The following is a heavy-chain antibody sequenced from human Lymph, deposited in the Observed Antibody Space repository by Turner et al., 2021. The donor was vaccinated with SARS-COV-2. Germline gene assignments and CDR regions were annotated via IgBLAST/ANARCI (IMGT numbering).Heavy chain of an antibody. J-gene: IGHJ6*02. CDR1: GIIVSRNY. V-gene: IGHV3-53*02. D-gene: IGHD6-13*01. CDR2: IYSGGTT. Sequence: VHLVETGGGLIQPGGSLRLSCAASGIIVSRNYMNWVRQAPGKGLEWVSVIYSGGTTDYADSVKGRFTISRDNSKNTLYLQMNSLRVEDTAVYYCARDLGTYGMDVWGQGTTVTVSS. CDR3: ARDLGTYGMDV.